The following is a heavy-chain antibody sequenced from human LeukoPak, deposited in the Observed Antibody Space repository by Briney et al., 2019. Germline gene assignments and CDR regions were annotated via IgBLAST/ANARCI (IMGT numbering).Heavy chain of an antibody. CDR1: GFTFDDYA. D-gene: IGHD5-18*01. Sequence: GGSLRLSCAASGFTFDDYAMQWVRQAPGKGLEWVSLISGDGTGTHYADSVKGRFTVSRDNSKNSLYLQMNSLRTEDTALYFCAKDWGYSFGYSSGMDVWGQGTTVTVSS. CDR3: AKDWGYSFGYSSGMDV. V-gene: IGHV3-43*02. CDR2: ISGDGTGT. J-gene: IGHJ6*02.